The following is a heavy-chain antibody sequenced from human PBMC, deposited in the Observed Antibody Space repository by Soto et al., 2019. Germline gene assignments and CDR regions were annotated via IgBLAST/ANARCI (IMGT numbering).Heavy chain of an antibody. Sequence: QVQLVQSGADLKKPGASVKVSCKASGYTFTDYAITWVRQAPGQGLEWVGWIGTSIGHTNYAQNFRGRVTMTADTSTNTAYMDLGSLRSDDTAIYYCARGSYCSGGTCTNWFDSWGQGTLVTVSS. V-gene: IGHV1-18*01. CDR1: GYTFTDYA. D-gene: IGHD2-15*01. J-gene: IGHJ5*01. CDR3: ARGSYCSGGTCTNWFDS. CDR2: IGTSIGHT.